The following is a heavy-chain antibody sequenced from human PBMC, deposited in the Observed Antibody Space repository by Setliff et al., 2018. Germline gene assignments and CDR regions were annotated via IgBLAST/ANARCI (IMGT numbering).Heavy chain of an antibody. D-gene: IGHD3-10*01. CDR2: IIPILGIA. CDR1: GGTFSSYA. J-gene: IGHJ4*02. CDR3: ASTYYGSGSFDY. V-gene: IGHV1-69*10. Sequence: SVKVSCKASGGTFSSYAISWVRQAPGQGLEWMGGIIPILGIANYAQKFQGRVTITRDTSASTAYMELSSLRSEDTAVYYCASTYYGSGSFDYWGQGTLVTVSS.